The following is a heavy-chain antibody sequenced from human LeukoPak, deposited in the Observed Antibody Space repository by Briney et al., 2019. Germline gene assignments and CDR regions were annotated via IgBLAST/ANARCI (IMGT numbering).Heavy chain of an antibody. CDR1: GYSFTTYY. Sequence: ASVKVSCKASGYSFTTYYLHWVRQAPGRGLEWMAWINPTSGGTKYAQKFQGRVTLTRDTSINTAYMELSRLTFDDTAVYYCATDIPSGWFLYWGQGTLVTVSS. D-gene: IGHD6-19*01. V-gene: IGHV1-2*02. CDR2: INPTSGGT. J-gene: IGHJ4*02. CDR3: ATDIPSGWFLY.